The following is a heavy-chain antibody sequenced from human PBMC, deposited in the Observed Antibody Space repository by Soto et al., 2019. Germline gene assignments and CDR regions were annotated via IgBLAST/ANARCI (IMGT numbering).Heavy chain of an antibody. CDR1: GVSISSSRYY. J-gene: IGHJ5*02. CDR2: IYYSGST. V-gene: IGHV4-39*01. D-gene: IGHD2-15*01. CDR3: ARQFSVAATPSWFDL. Sequence: SEMLSLTCAVSGVSISSSRYYLGGIRQPPGKGLEWIGSIYYSGSTYYNPSLKSRVTISVDTSKNQFSLKLSSVTAADTAVYYCARQFSVAATPSWFDLWGQGTLVTRSS.